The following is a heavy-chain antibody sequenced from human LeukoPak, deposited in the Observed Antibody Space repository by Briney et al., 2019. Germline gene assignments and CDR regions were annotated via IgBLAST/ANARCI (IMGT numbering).Heavy chain of an antibody. J-gene: IGHJ4*02. V-gene: IGHV3-74*01. CDR1: GFTFSSYW. CDR2: INSDGSST. Sequence: GGSLRLSCAASGFTFSSYWMHWVRQAPGKGLVWVSRINSDGSSTSYADSVKGRFTISRDNAKNTLYLQMNSLRAKDTAVYYCAKASSGWSPFDYWGQGTLVTVSS. D-gene: IGHD6-19*01. CDR3: AKASSGWSPFDY.